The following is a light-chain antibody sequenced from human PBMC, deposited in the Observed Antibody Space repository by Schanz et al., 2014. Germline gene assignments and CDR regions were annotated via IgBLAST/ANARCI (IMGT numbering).Light chain of an antibody. Sequence: QSALTQPASVSGSPGQSITISCTGTSSDVGSYNLVSWYQQHPDKAPKLIIYEGTKRPSGVSNRFSGSESGNTASLTISGLQAEDEADYYCFSYAGRNTYVFGGGTKLTVL. J-gene: IGLJ3*02. CDR1: SSDVGSYNL. CDR3: FSYAGRNTYV. CDR2: EGT. V-gene: IGLV2-23*01.